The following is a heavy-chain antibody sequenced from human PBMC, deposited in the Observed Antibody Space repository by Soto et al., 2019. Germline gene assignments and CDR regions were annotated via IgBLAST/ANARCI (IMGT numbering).Heavy chain of an antibody. CDR2: VSHDGRNT. J-gene: IGHJ4*02. CDR1: GFTFSDYA. D-gene: IGHD6-19*01. CDR3: AKGGRQWLVTSDFNY. V-gene: IGHV3-30*18. Sequence: VQLVESGGGVVQPGRSLRLSCAASGFTFSDYAMHWVRQAPGKGLEWVAVVSHDGRNTHYADSVKGRFTISRDSSKNTGALEVTSLRAEDKAVYYCAKGGRQWLVTSDFNYWGQGALVTVSS.